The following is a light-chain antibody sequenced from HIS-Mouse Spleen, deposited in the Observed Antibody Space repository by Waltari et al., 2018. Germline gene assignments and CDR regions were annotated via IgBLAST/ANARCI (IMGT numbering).Light chain of an antibody. CDR1: SLRSYY. V-gene: IGLV3-19*01. Sequence: SSELTQDPAVSVALGQTVGITCQGTSLRSYYASWYQQKPGQAPVLVIYGKNNRPSGIPDRFSGSSSGNTASLTITGAQAEDEADYYCNSRDSSGNHVVFGGGTKLTVL. CDR2: GKN. J-gene: IGLJ2*01. CDR3: NSRDSSGNHVV.